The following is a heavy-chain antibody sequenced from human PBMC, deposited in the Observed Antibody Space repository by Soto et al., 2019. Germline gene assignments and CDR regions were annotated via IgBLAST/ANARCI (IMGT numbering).Heavy chain of an antibody. D-gene: IGHD3-16*01. Sequence: QVQLVQSGAEVKKTGSSVKVSCKTSGGTFSTFGISWVRQAPGQGLEWMGGIIPFFGTAEYSQKFEDRITITADESTNTVDMDLRSLTSEDTAIYYCARTAPMDAGDKYYYDFWCQGALVTVSS. CDR2: IIPFFGTA. V-gene: IGHV1-69*01. J-gene: IGHJ4*02. CDR3: ARTAPMDAGDKYYYDF. CDR1: GGTFSTFG.